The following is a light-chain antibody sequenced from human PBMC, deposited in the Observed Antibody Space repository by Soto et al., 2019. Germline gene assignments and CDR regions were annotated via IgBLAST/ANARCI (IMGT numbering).Light chain of an antibody. CDR1: SSDVGGYNF. J-gene: IGLJ2*01. CDR2: EVS. Sequence: QSALAQPPSAFGSPGQSVTISCTGTSSDVGGYNFVSWYQKHPGKAPKVMIYEVSKRPSGVPDRFSGSKSGNTASLTVSGLQAGDEADYYCSSYAGTNTVVFGGGTKLTVL. CDR3: SSYAGTNTVV. V-gene: IGLV2-8*01.